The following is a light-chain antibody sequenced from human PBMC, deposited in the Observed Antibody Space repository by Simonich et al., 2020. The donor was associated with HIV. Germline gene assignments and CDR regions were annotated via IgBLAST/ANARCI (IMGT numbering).Light chain of an antibody. CDR1: QSISSY. J-gene: IGKJ3*01. CDR2: AAS. CDR3: QQSYSIPFT. Sequence: DIQMTQSPSSLSASVGDRVTIPCRASQSISSYVTWYQQKPGKDPKLLIYAASSLQSGVPSRFSVSGSGTDFTLTISSLQPEDFATYYCQQSYSIPFTFGPGTKVDIK. V-gene: IGKV1-39*01.